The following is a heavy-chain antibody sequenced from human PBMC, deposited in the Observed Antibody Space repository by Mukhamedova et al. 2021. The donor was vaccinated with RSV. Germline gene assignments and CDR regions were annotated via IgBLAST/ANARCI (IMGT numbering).Heavy chain of an antibody. J-gene: IGHJ6*03. CDR2: IIPIFGTA. Sequence: APGQGLEWMGGIIPIFGTANYAQKFQGRVTITADKSTSTAYMELSSLRSEDTAVYYCARVPSPYTVTTLFYYYMYVWGKGTTVTVS. CDR3: ARVPSPYTVTTLFYYYMYV. D-gene: IGHD4-11*01. V-gene: IGHV1-69*06.